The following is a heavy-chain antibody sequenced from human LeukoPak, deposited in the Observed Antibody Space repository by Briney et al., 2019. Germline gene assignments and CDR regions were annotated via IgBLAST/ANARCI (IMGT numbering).Heavy chain of an antibody. J-gene: IGHJ4*02. D-gene: IGHD1-26*01. CDR1: GFTFSSYS. CDR3: ARAAAGRYSGSYYSPFDY. V-gene: IGHV3-21*01. Sequence: GGSLRLSCAASGFTFSSYSMNWVRQAPGKGLEWVSSISSSSYIYYADSVKGRFTISRDNAKNSLYLQMNSLRAEDTAVYYCARAAAGRYSGSYYSPFDYWGQGTLVTVSS. CDR2: ISSSSYI.